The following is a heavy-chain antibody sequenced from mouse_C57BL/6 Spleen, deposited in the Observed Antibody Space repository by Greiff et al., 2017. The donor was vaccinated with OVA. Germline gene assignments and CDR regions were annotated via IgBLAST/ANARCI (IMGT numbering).Heavy chain of an antibody. D-gene: IGHD4-1*01. CDR3: ERSNWDDYY. J-gene: IGHJ2*01. V-gene: IGHV1-81*01. CDR2: IYPRSGNT. Sequence: QVQLQQSGAELARPGASVKLSCKASGYTFTSYGISWVKQRPGQGLEWIGEIYPRSGNTYYNEKFKGKATLTADKSSSTANMELRSLTSEDSASYFCERSNWDDYYWGQGTTLTVSS. CDR1: GYTFTSYG.